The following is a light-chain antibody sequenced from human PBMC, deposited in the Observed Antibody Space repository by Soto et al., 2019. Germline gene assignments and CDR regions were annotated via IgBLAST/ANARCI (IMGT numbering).Light chain of an antibody. V-gene: IGLV2-11*01. J-gene: IGLJ1*01. CDR3: CSYAGSSYV. CDR2: DVN. CDR1: SSDVGAYNS. Sequence: QSALTPPRSVSGSPGQTVTISCTGTSSDVGAYNSVSWYQRHAGKAPKLMICDVNRRPSGVPDRSSGSKSGNTASLTISGLQAEDEADYYCCSYAGSSYVFGTGTKVTVL.